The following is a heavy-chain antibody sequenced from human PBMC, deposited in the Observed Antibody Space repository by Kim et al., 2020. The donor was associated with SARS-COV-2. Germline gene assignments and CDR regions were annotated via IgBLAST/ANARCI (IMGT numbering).Heavy chain of an antibody. J-gene: IGHJ4*02. Sequence: PFFQGQVTISADKSISTAYLQWSSLKASDTAMYYCARHAGGGGHPDYWGQGTLVTVSS. D-gene: IGHD6-25*01. CDR3: ARHAGGGGHPDY. V-gene: IGHV5-51*01.